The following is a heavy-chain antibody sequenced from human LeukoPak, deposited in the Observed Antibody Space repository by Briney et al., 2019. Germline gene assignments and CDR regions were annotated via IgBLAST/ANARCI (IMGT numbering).Heavy chain of an antibody. V-gene: IGHV4-34*01. CDR3: ARGLLYSSVWYLDY. Sequence: SETLSLTCAVYGGSFSGYYWSWIRQPPGKGLEWIGEINRSGSTNYNPSLKSRVTISVDTSKNQFSLKLSSVTAADTAVYYCARGLLYSSVWYLDYWGQGTLVTVSS. CDR2: INRSGST. CDR1: GGSFSGYY. J-gene: IGHJ4*02. D-gene: IGHD6-19*01.